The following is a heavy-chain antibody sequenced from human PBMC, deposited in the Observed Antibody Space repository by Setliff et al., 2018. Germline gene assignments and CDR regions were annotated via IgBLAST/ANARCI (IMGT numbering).Heavy chain of an antibody. Sequence: GASVKVSCKASGYTFTSYYMHWVRQAPGQGLEWMGMVNPGGGSSTSTQRFQGRVTMTRDTSTNTAYMELNSLTSNDPAVYYCARAGLAAAGRKGVFDHWGQGTLVTVSS. CDR1: GYTFTSYY. J-gene: IGHJ4*02. CDR3: ARAGLAAAGRKGVFDH. V-gene: IGHV1-46*01. D-gene: IGHD6-13*01. CDR2: VNPGGGSS.